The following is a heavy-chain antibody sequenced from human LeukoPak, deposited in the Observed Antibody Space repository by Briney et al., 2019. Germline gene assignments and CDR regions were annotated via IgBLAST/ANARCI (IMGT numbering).Heavy chain of an antibody. CDR2: INWNGAGT. J-gene: IGHJ4*02. CDR1: GFIFDNYG. Sequence: GGSLRLSCAATGFIFDNYGMSWVRQAPGKGLEWVSGINWNGAGTGYADSVKGRFTISRDKAKNSLYLQMNSLRAEDTALYYCVRVTVYYDSSGYFDSWGQGALVTVSS. D-gene: IGHD3-22*01. V-gene: IGHV3-20*04. CDR3: VRVTVYYDSSGYFDS.